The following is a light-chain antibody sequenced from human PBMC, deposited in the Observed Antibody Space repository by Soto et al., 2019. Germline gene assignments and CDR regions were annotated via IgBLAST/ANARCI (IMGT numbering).Light chain of an antibody. J-gene: IGKJ5*01. Sequence: DIVMTQSPLSLPVTPGEPASISCRASQSVSSSYLAWYQQKPGQAPRLLIYGASSRATGIPARFSGSGSGTDFTLTISSLEPEDFAVYYCQQRSNWPPITFGQGTRLEIK. CDR3: QQRSNWPPIT. CDR1: QSVSSSY. CDR2: GAS. V-gene: IGKV3D-20*02.